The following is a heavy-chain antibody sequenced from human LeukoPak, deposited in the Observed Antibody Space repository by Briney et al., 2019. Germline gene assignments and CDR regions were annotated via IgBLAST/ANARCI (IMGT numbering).Heavy chain of an antibody. CDR2: IYSGGST. D-gene: IGHD4-17*01. CDR3: ARAPPTTVTPYYYGMDV. Sequence: GGSLRLSCAASGFTVSSNYMSWVRQAPGKGLEWVSAIYSGGSTYYADSVKGRFTISRDNSKNTLYLQMNSLRAEDTAVYYCARAPPTTVTPYYYGMDVWGQGTTVTVSS. V-gene: IGHV3-53*01. CDR1: GFTVSSNY. J-gene: IGHJ6*02.